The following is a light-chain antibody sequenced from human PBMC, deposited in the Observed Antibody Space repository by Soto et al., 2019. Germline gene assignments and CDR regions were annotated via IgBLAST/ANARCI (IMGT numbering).Light chain of an antibody. CDR3: QQSYSTPHT. Sequence: DIQMTQSSSFLSASVGDRVTITCRASQSISIYLNWYQQKPGKAPKLLLYAASSLQSGVPSRFSGSGSGTDFTLTISSLQPEDFATYYCQQSYSTPHTFGQGTKLEI. J-gene: IGKJ2*01. V-gene: IGKV1-39*01. CDR1: QSISIY. CDR2: AAS.